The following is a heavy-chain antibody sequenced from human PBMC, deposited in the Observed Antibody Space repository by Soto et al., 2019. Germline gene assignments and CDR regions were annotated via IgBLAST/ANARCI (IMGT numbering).Heavy chain of an antibody. CDR1: GGSFSGYY. J-gene: IGHJ4*02. Sequence: SETLSLTCAVYGGSFSGYYWSWIRQPPGKGLEWIGEINHSGSTNYNPSLKSRVTISVDTSKNQFSLKLSSVTAADTAVYYCARGNIVVVVAALTLEYYFDYWGQGNLVTVSS. V-gene: IGHV4-34*01. CDR2: INHSGST. CDR3: ARGNIVVVVAALTLEYYFDY. D-gene: IGHD2-15*01.